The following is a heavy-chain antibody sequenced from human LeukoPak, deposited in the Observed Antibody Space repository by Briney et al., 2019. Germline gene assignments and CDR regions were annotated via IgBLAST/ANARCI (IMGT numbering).Heavy chain of an antibody. J-gene: IGHJ4*02. V-gene: IGHV1-2*02. CDR1: GYTFTGYY. Sequence: ASVKVSCKASGYTFTGYYMHWVRQAPGQGLEWMGWINPNSGGTNYAQKFQGRVTMTRDTSISTAYMELSRLGSDDTAVYYCASSEYGDYSYYFDYWGQGTLVTVSS. CDR2: INPNSGGT. CDR3: ASSEYGDYSYYFDY. D-gene: IGHD4-17*01.